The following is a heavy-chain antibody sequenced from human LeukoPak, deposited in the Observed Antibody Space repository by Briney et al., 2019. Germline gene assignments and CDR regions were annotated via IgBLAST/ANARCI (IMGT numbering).Heavy chain of an antibody. CDR3: ARAGTEYSDLGDY. CDR2: INPNSGGT. CDR1: GYTFTGYY. V-gene: IGHV1-2*02. J-gene: IGHJ4*02. D-gene: IGHD2/OR15-2a*01. Sequence: ASVKVSCKASGYTFTGYYMHWVRQAPGQGLEWMGWINPNSGGTNYAQKFQGRVTITRDTSISTAYMELSRLRSDDTAVYYCARAGTEYSDLGDYWGQGTLVTVSS.